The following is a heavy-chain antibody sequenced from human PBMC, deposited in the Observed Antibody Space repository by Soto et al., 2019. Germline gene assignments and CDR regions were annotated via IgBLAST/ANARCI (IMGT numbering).Heavy chain of an antibody. J-gene: IGHJ3*02. CDR3: SRYRYYFDASGNYRTHAFDI. V-gene: IGHV4-38-2*01. CDR1: DYPISSDYY. D-gene: IGHD3-22*01. Sequence: PSETLSLTCVVSDYPISSDYYWAWLRQPPGTGLEWIGSIYHGGSAYYNPSLNSRVTILVDTSNTQVSLRVTSVTAADTAVYYCSRYRYYFDASGNYRTHAFDIWGPGPLVTVSS. CDR2: IYHGGSA.